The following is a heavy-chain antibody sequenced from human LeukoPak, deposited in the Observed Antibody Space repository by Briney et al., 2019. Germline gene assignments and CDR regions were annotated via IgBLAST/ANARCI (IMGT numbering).Heavy chain of an antibody. Sequence: ASVKVSCKASGHTFTGYYVYWVRQAPGQGLEWMGWMNPNVGGANFPQKFQGRVTVTSDPAISAAYMELRRLRSDDTAVYYCARGVFGESIESWGQGTLDTVSS. J-gene: IGHJ4*02. CDR2: MNPNVGGA. CDR1: GHTFTGYY. D-gene: IGHD3-10*02. V-gene: IGHV1-2*02. CDR3: ARGVFGESIES.